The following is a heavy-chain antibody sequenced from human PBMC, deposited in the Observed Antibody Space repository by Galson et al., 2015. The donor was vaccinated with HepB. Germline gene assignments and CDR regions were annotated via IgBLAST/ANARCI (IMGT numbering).Heavy chain of an antibody. V-gene: IGHV3-33*01. CDR3: ARASSLYGSGSYFDY. J-gene: IGHJ4*02. Sequence: LRLSCAASGFTFSSFGMHWVRQAPGKGLDWVALIWYDGSNQYYPGSVKGRFTISRDNSKNTLHLQMNSLRAEDTAVYYCARASSLYGSGSYFDYWGQGTLVTVSS. CDR2: IWYDGSNQ. CDR1: GFTFSSFG. D-gene: IGHD3-10*01.